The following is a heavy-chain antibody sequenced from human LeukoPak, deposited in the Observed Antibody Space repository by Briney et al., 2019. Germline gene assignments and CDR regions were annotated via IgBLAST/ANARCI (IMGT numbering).Heavy chain of an antibody. CDR2: MSPNSGDT. CDR3: ARGPPNWGYDY. V-gene: IGHV1-8*01. D-gene: IGHD7-27*01. J-gene: IGHJ4*02. CDR1: GYTFTSYD. Sequence: ATVKVSCKASGYTFTSYDFNWVRQATGQRPEWMGWMSPNSGDTGYAQKFQDRVTMTRNTSISTAFMELSSLRSDDTAVYYCARGPPNWGYDYWGPGTLVTVSS.